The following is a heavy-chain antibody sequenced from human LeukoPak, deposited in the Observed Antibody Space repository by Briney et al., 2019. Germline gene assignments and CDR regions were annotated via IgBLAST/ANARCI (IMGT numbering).Heavy chain of an antibody. Sequence: SETLSLTCTVASGSISNYYWSWIRQPPGKGLEWIGYIYYNGGANYNPSLNGRVTTSLDTSKNQFSLKLSSVTAADTAVYYCAREPGVAAAGTSDAFDIWGQGTMVTVSS. CDR3: AREPGVAAAGTSDAFDI. J-gene: IGHJ3*02. CDR1: SGSISNYY. D-gene: IGHD6-13*01. CDR2: IYYNGGA. V-gene: IGHV4-59*01.